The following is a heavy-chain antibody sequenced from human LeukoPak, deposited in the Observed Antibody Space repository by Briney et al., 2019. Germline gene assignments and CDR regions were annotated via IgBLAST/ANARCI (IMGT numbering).Heavy chain of an antibody. CDR2: IKQDGSEK. Sequence: GGSLRLSCAASGFTFSSYYMAWFRQAPGKGLEWVANIKQDGSEKYYVDSVKGRFTISRDNSKNTLYLQMNSLRAEDTAVYYCAKDLRGSSWGQGTLVTVSS. CDR3: AKDLRGSS. D-gene: IGHD3-16*01. V-gene: IGHV3-7*05. J-gene: IGHJ5*02. CDR1: GFTFSSYY.